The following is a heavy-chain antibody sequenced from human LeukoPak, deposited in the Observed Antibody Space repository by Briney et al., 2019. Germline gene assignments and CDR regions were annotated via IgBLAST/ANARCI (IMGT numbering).Heavy chain of an antibody. CDR1: GGSISSGGYS. J-gene: IGHJ5*02. CDR2: IYHSGST. CDR3: AGSIAAAGTAGEDWFDP. D-gene: IGHD6-13*01. Sequence: SQTLSLTCAVSGGSISSGGYSWSWIRQPPGKGLEWIGYIYHSGSTYYNPSLKSRVTILVDRSKNQFSLKLSSVTAADTAVYYCAGSIAAAGTAGEDWFDPWGQGTLVTVSS. V-gene: IGHV4-30-2*01.